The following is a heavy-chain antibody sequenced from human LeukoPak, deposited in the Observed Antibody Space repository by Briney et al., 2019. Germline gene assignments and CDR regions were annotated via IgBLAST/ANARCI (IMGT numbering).Heavy chain of an antibody. CDR1: GYTFTSYG. V-gene: IGHV1-18*01. D-gene: IGHD6-13*01. CDR2: ISAYNGNT. Sequence: ASVKVSCEASGYTFTSYGISWVRQAPGQGLEWMGWISAYNGNTNYAQKLQGRVTMTTDTSTSTAYMELRSLRSDDTAVYYCARDSSSWSLPLPHYFDYWGQGTLVTVSS. CDR3: ARDSSSWSLPLPHYFDY. J-gene: IGHJ4*02.